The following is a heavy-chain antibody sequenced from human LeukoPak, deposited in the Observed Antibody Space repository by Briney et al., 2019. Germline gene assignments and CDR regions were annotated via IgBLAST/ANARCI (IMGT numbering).Heavy chain of an antibody. CDR3: ARLTYYYYYMDV. Sequence: SETLSLTCVVSGFSISSDYYWGWIRQPPGKGLEWIGNIYHTGSTYYNPSLKSRVTISVDTSKNQFSLKLNSVTAADTAVYYCARLTYYYYYMDVWGRGTTVTVSS. J-gene: IGHJ6*03. D-gene: IGHD1-20*01. CDR2: IYHTGST. CDR1: GFSISSDYY. V-gene: IGHV4-38-2*01.